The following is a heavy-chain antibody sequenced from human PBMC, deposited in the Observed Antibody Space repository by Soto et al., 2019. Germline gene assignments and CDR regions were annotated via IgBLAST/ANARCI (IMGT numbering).Heavy chain of an antibody. CDR2: IIPIFGTA. V-gene: IGHV1-69*13. J-gene: IGHJ4*02. D-gene: IGHD4-17*01. Sequence: SVKVSCKASGGTFSSYAISWVRQAPGQGLEWMGGIIPIFGTANYAQKFQGRVTITADESTSTAYMELSSLRSEDTAVYYCARDILEGAGDYVGGYWGQGTLVTVSS. CDR1: GGTFSSYA. CDR3: ARDILEGAGDYVGGY.